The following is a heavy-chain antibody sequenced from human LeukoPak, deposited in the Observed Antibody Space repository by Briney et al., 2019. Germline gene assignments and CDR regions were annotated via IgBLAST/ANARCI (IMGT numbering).Heavy chain of an antibody. CDR3: AKGIWGYYYMDV. D-gene: IGHD2/OR15-2a*01. CDR1: GFTFSSYA. CDR2: ISGSDYST. J-gene: IGHJ6*03. V-gene: IGHV3-23*01. Sequence: GGSLRLSCAASGFTFSSYAMSWVRQAPGKGLEWVSAISGSDYSTHYADSVKGRFTISRDNSKNTLYLQMNSLRAEDTAVYYCAKGIWGYYYMDVWGRGTTVTVSS.